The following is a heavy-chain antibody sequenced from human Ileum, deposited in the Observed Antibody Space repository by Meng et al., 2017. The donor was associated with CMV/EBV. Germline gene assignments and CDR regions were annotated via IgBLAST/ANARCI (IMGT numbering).Heavy chain of an antibody. Sequence: GGSLRPSFAAPKSEIFTYPMNWVRQGPGKGLEWVSSTSSSSRDIYYVDSVKGRFTISRDNAKTPLYLQMNSLKAEDTAVYYCARDGHDPVLRFLEWLSETYYYYGMDVWGQGTTVTVSS. V-gene: IGHV3-21*01. CDR3: ARDGHDPVLRFLEWLSETYYYYGMDV. CDR1: KSEIFTYP. D-gene: IGHD3-3*01. J-gene: IGHJ6*02. CDR2: TSSSSRDI.